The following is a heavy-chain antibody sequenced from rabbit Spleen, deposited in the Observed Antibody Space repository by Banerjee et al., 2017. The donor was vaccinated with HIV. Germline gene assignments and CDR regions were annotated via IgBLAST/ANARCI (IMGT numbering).Heavy chain of an antibody. J-gene: IGHJ6*01. CDR3: ARDTGSSFSSYGMDL. CDR2: IDTTSINT. CDR1: GFDFNSRYY. V-gene: IGHV1S40*01. Sequence: QSLEESGGDLVKPGASLTLTCKASGFDFNSRYYMCWVRQAPGKGLELIACIDTTSINTADATWAKGRFTISKTSSTTVTLQMTSLTAADTATYFCARDTGSSFSSYGMDLWGPGTLVTVS. D-gene: IGHD8-1*01.